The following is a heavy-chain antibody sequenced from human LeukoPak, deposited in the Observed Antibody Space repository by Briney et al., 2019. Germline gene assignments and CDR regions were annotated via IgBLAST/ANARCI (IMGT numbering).Heavy chain of an antibody. V-gene: IGHV3-23*01. CDR2: ISGSGVST. Sequence: GGSLRLSCAASGFTFSSYAMSWVRQAPGKGLEWVSAISGSGVSTYYADSVKGRFTISRDNSKNTLYLQMNSLRAEDTAVYYCAKIKTAGYYDFWSGRETQGDYWGQGTLVTVSS. CDR1: GFTFSSYA. D-gene: IGHD3-3*01. J-gene: IGHJ4*02. CDR3: AKIKTAGYYDFWSGRETQGDY.